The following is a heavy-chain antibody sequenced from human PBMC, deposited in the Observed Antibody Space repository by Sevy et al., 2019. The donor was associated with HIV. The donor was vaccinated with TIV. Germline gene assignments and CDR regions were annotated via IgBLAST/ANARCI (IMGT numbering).Heavy chain of an antibody. V-gene: IGHV3-11*01. CDR2: ISSGGTIT. CDR1: TFTFSYYY. J-gene: IGHJ4*02. D-gene: IGHD5-18*01. Sequence: GGSLRLSCVVSTFTFSYYYMTWIRQAPGKGLEWISHISSGGTITSHADSVKGRFTISRDNAKNSLYLQMNSLRAEDTAVYYCARVRYNYGSYYFDYWGQGTLVTVSS. CDR3: ARVRYNYGSYYFDY.